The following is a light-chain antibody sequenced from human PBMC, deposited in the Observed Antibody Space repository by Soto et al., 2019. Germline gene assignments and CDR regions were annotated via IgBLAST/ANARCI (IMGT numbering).Light chain of an antibody. Sequence: IQMTQSPSTLSASVGDRVTITCRASQSLNNDLAWYQQKPGKAPNLLIYDAPTLERGVPSRFSGTGSGTEFTLAINSLQPDDFATYYCQQYHRSSITFGQGALLAVK. J-gene: IGKJ5*01. CDR1: QSLNND. CDR3: QQYHRSSIT. V-gene: IGKV1-5*01. CDR2: DAP.